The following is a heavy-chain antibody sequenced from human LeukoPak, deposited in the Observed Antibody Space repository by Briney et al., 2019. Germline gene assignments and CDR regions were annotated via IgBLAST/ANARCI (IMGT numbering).Heavy chain of an antibody. Sequence: SETLSLTCAVYGGSFSGYYWSWIRQPPGKGPEWIGEINHSGSTNYNPSLKSRVTISVDTSKNQFSLKLSSVTAADTAVYYCARRTRWYSSSPDYWGQGTLVTVSS. J-gene: IGHJ4*02. CDR2: INHSGST. V-gene: IGHV4-34*01. CDR1: GGSFSGYY. CDR3: ARRTRWYSSSPDY. D-gene: IGHD6-13*01.